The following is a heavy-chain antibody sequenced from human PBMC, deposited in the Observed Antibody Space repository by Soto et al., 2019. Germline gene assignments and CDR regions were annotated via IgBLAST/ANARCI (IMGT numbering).Heavy chain of an antibody. Sequence: GGSLRLSCAASGFSFSCYWMHWVRQAPGKGLVWVSRINSDGSSTAYADSVKGRFTISRDNTKNTLYVQMNSLRGEDTAVYYCARDPTRYDSIWGSYRFSAFDVWGHGTMVTVSS. J-gene: IGHJ3*01. V-gene: IGHV3-74*01. CDR3: ARDPTRYDSIWGSYRFSAFDV. CDR2: INSDGSST. CDR1: GFSFSCYW. D-gene: IGHD3-16*02.